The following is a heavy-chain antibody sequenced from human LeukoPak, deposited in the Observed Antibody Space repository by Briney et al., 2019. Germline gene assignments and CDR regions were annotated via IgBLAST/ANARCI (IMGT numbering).Heavy chain of an antibody. CDR2: IFPAVSDT. J-gene: IGHJ4*02. D-gene: IGHD1-1*01. V-gene: IGHV5-51*03. CDR1: GYSSTSYW. CDR3: ARGVPKDY. Sequence: GESLKISCKRSGYSSTSYWIGWVRQMPGKGLEWRGMIFPAVSDTRYSPSCQCQVTISADKTSSTAYLQWSSLKASDTAMYYCARGVPKDYWGQGTLVTVSS.